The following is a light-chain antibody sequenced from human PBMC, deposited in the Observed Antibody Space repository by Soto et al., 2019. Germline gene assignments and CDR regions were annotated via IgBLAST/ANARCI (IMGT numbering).Light chain of an antibody. V-gene: IGLV2-14*01. Sequence: QSALTQPASVSGSPGQSITISCTGTSSDVGGYNYVSWYQQHPGKAPKFMIYEVSNRPSGVSNRFSGSKSGNTASLTISGLQAEDEADYYCSSYTSSSTHWVFGGGTKLTAL. CDR1: SSDVGGYNY. CDR2: EVS. CDR3: SSYTSSSTHWV. J-gene: IGLJ3*02.